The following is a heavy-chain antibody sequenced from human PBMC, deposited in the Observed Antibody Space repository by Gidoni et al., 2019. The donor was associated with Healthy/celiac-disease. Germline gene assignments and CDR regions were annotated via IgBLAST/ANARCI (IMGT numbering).Heavy chain of an antibody. CDR2: SYYSGST. Sequence: QVQLQESGPGLVKPSQTLSLTCPVSGGSISSGDYYWSWIRQPPGKGLEWFGYSYYSGSTYYNPPLKSRVTISVETSKNQFSLKLSSVTAADTAVYYCARVGHYDSSGYLGYWGQGTLVTVSS. CDR1: GGSISSGDYY. V-gene: IGHV4-30-4*01. CDR3: ARVGHYDSSGYLGY. J-gene: IGHJ4*02. D-gene: IGHD3-22*01.